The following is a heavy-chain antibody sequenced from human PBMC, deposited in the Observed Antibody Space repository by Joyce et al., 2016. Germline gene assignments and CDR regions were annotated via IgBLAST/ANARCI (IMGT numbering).Heavy chain of an antibody. CDR1: GFTFGNYG. J-gene: IGHJ4*02. CDR3: AREEGVGHNAVPLSDS. D-gene: IGHD2-8*01. V-gene: IGHV3-30*03. CDR2: ISYDERDK. Sequence: QVQLVESGGGVVQPGRSLRLSCAASGFTFGNYGMHWVRQAPGKGLGWGAVISYDERDKHYVEAGKGRFTIARDNFKNTMYLQLNSLRAEDTGVYFCAREEGVGHNAVPLSDSWGQGTLVTVSS.